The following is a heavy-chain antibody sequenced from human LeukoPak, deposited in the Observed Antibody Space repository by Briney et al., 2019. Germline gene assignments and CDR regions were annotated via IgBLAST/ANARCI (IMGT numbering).Heavy chain of an antibody. CDR1: GFTFSNSD. J-gene: IGHJ4*02. Sequence: QPGRSLRLSCAASGFTFSNSDIHWVRQAPGKGLEWVAIISYDGSDKYYADSVKGRLTISRDNSKNRLYLQMNSLRVEDTAVYYCAGGGNSRYHLDYWGQGTLVTVSS. V-gene: IGHV3-30*03. CDR3: AGGGNSRYHLDY. CDR2: ISYDGSDK. D-gene: IGHD1-14*01.